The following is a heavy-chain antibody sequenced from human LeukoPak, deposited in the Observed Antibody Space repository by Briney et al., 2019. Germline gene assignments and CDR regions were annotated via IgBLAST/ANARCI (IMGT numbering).Heavy chain of an antibody. V-gene: IGHV4-31*03. J-gene: IGHJ4*02. CDR3: ARDDTAAGYYFDY. Sequence: PSETLSLTCTVSGGSISSGGYYWSWIRQHPGKGLEWIGYIYYSGSTYYNPSLKSRVTISVDTSKNQFSLKLSSVTAADTAVYYCARDDTAAGYYFDYWGQGTLVTVSS. CDR1: GGSISSGGYY. D-gene: IGHD6-13*01. CDR2: IYYSGST.